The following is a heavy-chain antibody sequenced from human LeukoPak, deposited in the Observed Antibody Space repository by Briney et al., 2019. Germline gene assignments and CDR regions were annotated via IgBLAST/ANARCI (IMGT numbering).Heavy chain of an antibody. J-gene: IGHJ6*03. Sequence: GGSLRLSCAASGFTFSSYWMSWVRQAPGKGLEWVANIKQDGSEKYYVDSVKGRFTISRDNAKNSLYLQMNSLRAEDTAVYYCARDQQVRFGGVIVNYYYYYMDVWGKGTTVTISS. CDR1: GFTFSSYW. V-gene: IGHV3-7*01. CDR2: IKQDGSEK. CDR3: ARDQQVRFGGVIVNYYYYYMDV. D-gene: IGHD3-16*02.